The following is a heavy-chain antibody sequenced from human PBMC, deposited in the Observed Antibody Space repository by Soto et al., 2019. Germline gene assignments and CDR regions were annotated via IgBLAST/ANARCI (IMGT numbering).Heavy chain of an antibody. D-gene: IGHD5-18*01. V-gene: IGHV4-30-4*01. CDR1: GGSISSGDYY. Sequence: SETLSLTCTVSGGSISSGDYYWSWIRQPPGKGLEWIGYIYYSGSTYYNPSLKSRVTISVDTSKNQCSLRLSSVTAADTAVYYCARDGGYSYGYYFDYWGQGTLVTVS. CDR2: IYYSGST. J-gene: IGHJ4*02. CDR3: ARDGGYSYGYYFDY.